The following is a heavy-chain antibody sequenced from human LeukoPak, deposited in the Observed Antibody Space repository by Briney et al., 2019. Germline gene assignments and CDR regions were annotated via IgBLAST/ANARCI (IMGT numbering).Heavy chain of an antibody. CDR3: ARDARYCSGGSCYSGAHDAFDI. Sequence: ASVKVSCKASGYTFTSYYMHWVRQAPGQGLEWMGIINPSGGSTSYAQKFQGRVTMTRDTSTSTAYMELSRLRSDDTAVYYCARDARYCSGGSCYSGAHDAFDIWGQGTMVTVSS. D-gene: IGHD2-15*01. CDR1: GYTFTSYY. J-gene: IGHJ3*02. CDR2: INPSGGST. V-gene: IGHV1-46*01.